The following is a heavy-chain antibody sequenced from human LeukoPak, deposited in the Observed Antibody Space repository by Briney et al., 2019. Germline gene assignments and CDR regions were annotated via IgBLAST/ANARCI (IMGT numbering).Heavy chain of an antibody. J-gene: IGHJ5*02. CDR1: GGSFSGYY. D-gene: IGHD2-15*01. CDR3: ARGGYCSGGRCLNWFDP. CDR2: INQSGSI. V-gene: IGHV4-34*01. Sequence: SETLSLTCADYGGSFSGYYWSWIRQPPGKGLEWIGEINQSGSINYNPSLKSRVTMSVDTSKNQFSLNLSSVTAADTAVYYCARGGYCSGGRCLNWFDPWGQGTLVTVSS.